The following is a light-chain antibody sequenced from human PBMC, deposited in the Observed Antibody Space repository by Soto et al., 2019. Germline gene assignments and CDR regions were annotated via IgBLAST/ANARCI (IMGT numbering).Light chain of an antibody. CDR2: YDS. J-gene: IGLJ1*01. CDR3: QVWDSSSDHPYV. CDR1: NIGSKS. Sequence: SYELTQPPSVSVAPGKTARITCGGNNIGSKSVHWYQQKPGQAPVLVIYYDSYRPSGIPERFSGSNSGNTATLTISRVEAGDEADYYCQVWDSSSDHPYVFGTGTKLTVL. V-gene: IGLV3-21*04.